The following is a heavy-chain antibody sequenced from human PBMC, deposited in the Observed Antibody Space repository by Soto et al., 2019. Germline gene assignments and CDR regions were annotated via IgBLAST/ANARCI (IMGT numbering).Heavy chain of an antibody. CDR3: ARLKDLVLVTYF. V-gene: IGHV1-18*01. CDR2: ISAYNCNT. D-gene: IGHD2-2*01. CDR1: GYTLTRYG. Sequence: QVQLVQSGAEVKKPGASVQVSCKTSGYTLTRYGISWVRQAPVQGLEWMGWISAYNCNTNYAQKLQGRVTMTTDTSTSTAYMALRSLISDATAVYYCARLKDLVLVTYFWGQGPLFTVSS. J-gene: IGHJ4*02.